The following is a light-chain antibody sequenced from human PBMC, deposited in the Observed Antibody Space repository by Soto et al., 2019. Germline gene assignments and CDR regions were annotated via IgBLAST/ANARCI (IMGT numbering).Light chain of an antibody. Sequence: EMVMTQSPATLSVSPCERATLSCRASQSVSSNLAWYQQKPGQAPRLLIYGASTRATGIPARFSGSGSGTEFTLTISSLQSEDFAVYYCQQYNNWPPWTFGQGTKVDIK. J-gene: IGKJ1*01. V-gene: IGKV3-15*01. CDR2: GAS. CDR1: QSVSSN. CDR3: QQYNNWPPWT.